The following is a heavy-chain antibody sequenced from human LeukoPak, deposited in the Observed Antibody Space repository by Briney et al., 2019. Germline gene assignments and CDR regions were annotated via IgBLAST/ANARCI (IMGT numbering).Heavy chain of an antibody. J-gene: IGHJ3*02. V-gene: IGHV1-69*05. D-gene: IGHD3-22*01. CDR3: ASPPYDSSGYYLGDAFDI. CDR2: IIPIFGTA. CDR1: GGTFSSYA. Sequence: ASVKVSCKASGGTFSSYAISSVRQAPGQGLEWMGGIIPIFGTANYAQKFQGRVTITTDESTSTAYMELSSLRSEDTAVYYCASPPYDSSGYYLGDAFDIWGQGTMVTVSS.